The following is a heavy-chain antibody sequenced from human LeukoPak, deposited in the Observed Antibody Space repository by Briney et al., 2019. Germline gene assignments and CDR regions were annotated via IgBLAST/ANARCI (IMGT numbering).Heavy chain of an antibody. V-gene: IGHV4-34*01. J-gene: IGHJ4*02. CDR1: GGSFSGYY. D-gene: IGHD5-18*01. CDR2: INHSGST. Sequence: TETLSLTCAVYGGSFSGYYWSWIRQPPGKGLEWIGEINHSGSTNYNPSLKSRVTISVDTSKNQFSLKLSSVTAADTAVYYCARAPWRYSYGYNYWGQGTLVTVSS. CDR3: ARAPWRYSYGYNY.